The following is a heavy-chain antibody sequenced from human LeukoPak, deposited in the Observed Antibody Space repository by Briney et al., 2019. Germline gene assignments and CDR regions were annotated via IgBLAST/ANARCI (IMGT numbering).Heavy chain of an antibody. CDR2: FDPEDGET. V-gene: IGHV1-24*01. CDR3: ARSMVRGLQPSDY. D-gene: IGHD3-10*01. Sequence: GASVKVSCKVSGYTLTGLSMHWVRQAPGKGLEWMGGFDPEDGETIYAQKFQGRVTMTRDTSTSTVYMELSSLRSEDTVVYYCARSMVRGLQPSDYWGQGTLVTVSS. J-gene: IGHJ4*02. CDR1: GYTLTGLS.